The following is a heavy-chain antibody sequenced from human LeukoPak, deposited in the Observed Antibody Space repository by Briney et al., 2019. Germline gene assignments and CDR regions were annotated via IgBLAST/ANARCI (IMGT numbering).Heavy chain of an antibody. CDR3: ARYCSSVTCRGDYFDN. Sequence: SSETLSLTCTVSGGSISSYYWNWIRQPAGKGLEWIGRIYTSGTTNYNPSLKSRVTMSVDMSKNQFSLKLISVTAADTAVYYCARYCSSVTCRGDYFDNWGQGTLVTVSS. CDR1: GGSISSYY. J-gene: IGHJ4*02. D-gene: IGHD2-2*01. V-gene: IGHV4-4*07. CDR2: IYTSGTT.